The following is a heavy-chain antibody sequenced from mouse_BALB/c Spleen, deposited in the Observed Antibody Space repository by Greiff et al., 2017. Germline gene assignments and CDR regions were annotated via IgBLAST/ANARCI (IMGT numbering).Heavy chain of an antibody. D-gene: IGHD6-1*01. J-gene: IGHJ2*01. CDR2: INPGSGGT. Sequence: LKESGAELVRPGTSVKVSCKASGYAFTNYLIEWVKQRPGQGLEWIGVINPGSGGTNYNEKFKGKATFTADTSSNTAYMQLSSLTSEDSAVYYCARPSFDYWGQGTTLTVSS. CDR1: GYAFTNYL. V-gene: IGHV1-54*02. CDR3: ARPSFDY.